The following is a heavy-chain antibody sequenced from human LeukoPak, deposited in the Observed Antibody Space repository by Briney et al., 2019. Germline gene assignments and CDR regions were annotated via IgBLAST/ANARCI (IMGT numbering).Heavy chain of an antibody. CDR2: ISGSGGST. Sequence: GGSLRLSCAASGFTFSSYAMSWVRQAPGKGLEWVSAISGSGGSTYYADSVKGRLTISRDNSKNTLYLQMNSLRAEDTAVYYCAKDSGIVATLYRDYWGQGTLVTVSS. CDR1: GFTFSSYA. D-gene: IGHD5-12*01. V-gene: IGHV3-23*01. CDR3: AKDSGIVATLYRDY. J-gene: IGHJ4*02.